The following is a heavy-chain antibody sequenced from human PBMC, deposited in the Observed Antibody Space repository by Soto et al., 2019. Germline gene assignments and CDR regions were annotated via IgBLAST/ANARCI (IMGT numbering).Heavy chain of an antibody. CDR2: ISYDGSNK. V-gene: IGHV3-30-3*01. D-gene: IGHD3-22*01. Sequence: QVQLVESGGGVVQPGRSLRLSCAASGFTFSSYAMHWVRQAPGKGLEWVAVISYDGSNKYYADSVKGLFTISRDNSKNKLYLQLNILRAEDTALYYCSRTSIYYYDSSVYYSYWGHGPLVTVAS. CDR3: SRTSIYYYDSSVYYSY. CDR1: GFTFSSYA. J-gene: IGHJ1*01.